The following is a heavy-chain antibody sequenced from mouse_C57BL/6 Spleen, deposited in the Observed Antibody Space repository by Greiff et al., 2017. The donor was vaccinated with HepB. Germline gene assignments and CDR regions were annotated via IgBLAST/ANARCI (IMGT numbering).Heavy chain of an antibody. CDR3: ARSSLYGSSYLGY. J-gene: IGHJ2*01. CDR1: GFTFSDYG. V-gene: IGHV5-17*01. CDR2: ISSGSSTI. D-gene: IGHD1-1*01. Sequence: EVKLQESGGGLVKPGGSLKLSCAASGFTFSDYGMHWVRQAPEKGLEWVAYISSGSSTIYYADTVKGRFTISRDNAKNTLFLQMTSLRSEDTAMYYCARSSLYGSSYLGYWGQGTTLTVSS.